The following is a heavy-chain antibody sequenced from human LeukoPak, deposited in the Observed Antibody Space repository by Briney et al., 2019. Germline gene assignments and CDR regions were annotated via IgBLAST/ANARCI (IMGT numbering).Heavy chain of an antibody. CDR1: GYTFTSYG. Sequence: ASVTVSCKASGYTFTSYGISWVRQAPGQGLEWMGWISAYNGNTNYAQKLQGRVTMTTDTSTSTAYMELRSLRSDDTAVYYCARRRPSLPQYYYDSSGYLDYWGQGTLVTVSS. D-gene: IGHD3-22*01. CDR2: ISAYNGNT. CDR3: ARRRPSLPQYYYDSSGYLDY. V-gene: IGHV1-18*01. J-gene: IGHJ4*02.